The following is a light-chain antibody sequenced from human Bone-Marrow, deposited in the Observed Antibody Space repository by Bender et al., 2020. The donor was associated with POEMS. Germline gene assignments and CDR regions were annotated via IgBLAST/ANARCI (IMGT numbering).Light chain of an antibody. CDR1: SSNIGAHA. J-gene: IGLJ3*02. CDR3: AVWDDSLDVWV. Sequence: QSVLTQPPSASGTPGQRVTISCSGGSSNIGAHAVNWDQHLPGTAPKLLIYSSHRRPSEVPDRFSGARSGTSASLAISGLQSEDEADYYGAVWDDSLDVWVFGGETKLTVL. CDR2: SSH. V-gene: IGLV1-44*01.